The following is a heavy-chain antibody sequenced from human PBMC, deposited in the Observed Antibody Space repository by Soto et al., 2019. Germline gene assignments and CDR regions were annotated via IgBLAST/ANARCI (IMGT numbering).Heavy chain of an antibody. CDR3: ARYTVTTRGWFDP. J-gene: IGHJ5*02. D-gene: IGHD4-17*01. Sequence: QLQLQESGSGLVKPSQTLSLTCAVSGGSISSGGYSWSWIRQPPGKGLEWIGYIYHSGSTYYNPSLKSRVTISVDRSKNQLSLKLSSVTAADTAVYYCARYTVTTRGWFDPWGQGTLVTVSS. CDR1: GGSISSGGYS. CDR2: IYHSGST. V-gene: IGHV4-30-2*01.